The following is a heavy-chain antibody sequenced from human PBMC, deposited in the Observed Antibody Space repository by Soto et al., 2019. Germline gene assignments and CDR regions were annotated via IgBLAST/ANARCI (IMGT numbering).Heavy chain of an antibody. V-gene: IGHV4-39*01. J-gene: IGHJ4*02. Sequence: SETLSLTCTVSGGSISSSSYYWGWIRQPPGKGLEWIGSIYYSGSTYYNPSLKSRVTISVDTSKNQFSLKLSSVTAADTAVYYCARSLRDDYGDYIDYWGQGTLVTVS. D-gene: IGHD4-17*01. CDR3: ARSLRDDYGDYIDY. CDR2: IYYSGST. CDR1: GGSISSSSYY.